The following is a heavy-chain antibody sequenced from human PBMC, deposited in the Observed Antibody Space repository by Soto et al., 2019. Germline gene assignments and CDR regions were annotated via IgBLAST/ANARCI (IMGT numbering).Heavy chain of an antibody. CDR1: GGSFSGYY. D-gene: IGHD1-26*01. CDR3: ARGGVGATTRNWFDP. CDR2: INHSGST. Sequence: QVQLQQWGAGLLKLSETLSLTCAVYGGSFSGYYWSWIRQPPGKGLEWIGEINHSGSTNYNPSLKSRVTISVDTSKNQFSLKLSSVTAADTAVYYCARGGVGATTRNWFDPWGQGTLVTVSS. V-gene: IGHV4-34*01. J-gene: IGHJ5*02.